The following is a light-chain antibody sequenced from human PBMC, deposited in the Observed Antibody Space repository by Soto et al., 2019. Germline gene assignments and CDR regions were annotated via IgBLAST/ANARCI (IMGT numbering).Light chain of an antibody. CDR2: DAS. Sequence: DIQMTQSPSSPSASVGDRVTINCRASQNIRSRLAWFQQKPGKAPKLLIYDASSLETGVPSRFSGSGSGTEFTLTISSLQPDDFATYYCQHYNSYGTFGQGTKVDIK. CDR1: QNIRSR. J-gene: IGKJ1*01. CDR3: QHYNSYGT. V-gene: IGKV1-5*01.